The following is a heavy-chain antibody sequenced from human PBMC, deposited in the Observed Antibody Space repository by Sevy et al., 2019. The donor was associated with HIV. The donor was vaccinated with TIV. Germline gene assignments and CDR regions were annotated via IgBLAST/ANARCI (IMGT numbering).Heavy chain of an antibody. Sequence: GGSLRLSCAASGFTFRSYSMNWVRQAPGRGLEWVSSITSSSSFIFYADSVKGRFTISRDNAKNSLYLQMNSLRAEDTAVYYCAREIPYSSSWYGGYYYYGMDVWGQGTTVTVSS. D-gene: IGHD6-13*01. V-gene: IGHV3-21*01. J-gene: IGHJ6*02. CDR1: GFTFRSYS. CDR3: AREIPYSSSWYGGYYYYGMDV. CDR2: ITSSSSFI.